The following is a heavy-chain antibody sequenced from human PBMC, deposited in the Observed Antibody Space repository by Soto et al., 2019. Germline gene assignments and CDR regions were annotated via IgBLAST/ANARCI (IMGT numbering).Heavy chain of an antibody. V-gene: IGHV3-30*03. Sequence: QVQLVESGGGVVQPGRSLRLSCAASGFTFSSYGMHWVRQAPGKGLEWVAVISYDGSNKYYADSVKGRFTISRDNSKNTPYLHMNSLTAVDTAVYYCCGGVIGYYFDYWGQGTLVTVSS. CDR2: ISYDGSNK. CDR3: CGGVIGYYFDY. D-gene: IGHD2-8*02. J-gene: IGHJ4*02. CDR1: GFTFSSYG.